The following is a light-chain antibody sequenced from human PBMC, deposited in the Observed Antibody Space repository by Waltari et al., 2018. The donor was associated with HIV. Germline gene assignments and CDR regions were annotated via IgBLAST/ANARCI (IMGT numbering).Light chain of an antibody. J-gene: IGKJ3*01. CDR3: QQYGSSPT. CDR2: GAS. Sequence: EIVLTQSPGTLSLSPGERATLSCRASQTVSSNYLAWYQQKPGQAPTLLIYGASSRATGIPDRFSGSGSGTDFTLTINRLEPDDFAVYYCQQYGSSPTFGPGTKVDIK. V-gene: IGKV3-20*01. CDR1: QTVSSNY.